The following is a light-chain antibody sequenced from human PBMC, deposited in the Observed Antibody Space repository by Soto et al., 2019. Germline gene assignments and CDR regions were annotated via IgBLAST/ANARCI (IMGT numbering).Light chain of an antibody. J-gene: IGKJ1*01. CDR3: HQRQSCPRT. V-gene: IGKV3-11*01. CDR1: QYINTR. CDR2: QTS. Sequence: EIVLTQSPATLSSFPGDRVTLSCRASQYINTRLAWYQHRPGQPPRLLIYQTSISAAGIPARFSASGTGTDFPLTISDVQPEDFAVSYCHQRQSCPRTFGQGTKVDIK.